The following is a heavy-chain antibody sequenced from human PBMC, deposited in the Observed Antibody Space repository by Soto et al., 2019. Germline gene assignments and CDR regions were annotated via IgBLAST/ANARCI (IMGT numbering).Heavy chain of an antibody. Sequence: PGAALKISCKGSGYRFTNYWIGWVRQMPGKGLEWTGIIYPGDSDTRYSPSFQGQVTISADKSINTAYLQWSSLKASDTAMYYCARDYCSGTTCYDFDEWGQGTQVTVSS. D-gene: IGHD2-2*01. CDR2: IYPGDSDT. CDR1: GYRFTNYW. CDR3: ARDYCSGTTCYDFDE. J-gene: IGHJ4*02. V-gene: IGHV5-51*01.